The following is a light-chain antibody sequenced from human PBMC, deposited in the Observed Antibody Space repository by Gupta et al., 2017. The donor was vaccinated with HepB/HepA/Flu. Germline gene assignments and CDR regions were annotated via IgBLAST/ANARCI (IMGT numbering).Light chain of an antibody. V-gene: IGKV1-39*01. CDR2: GAS. CDR1: QSVATY. Sequence: DIQMTQSPSSLSASVGDRVTITCRAGQSVATYLHWYQQETGKAPKLLIYGASTLQSGVPPRFSGSGSGTDFTLTISSLQPEDFAIYYCQQSFSTPHTFGQGTKLEIK. J-gene: IGKJ2*01. CDR3: QQSFSTPHT.